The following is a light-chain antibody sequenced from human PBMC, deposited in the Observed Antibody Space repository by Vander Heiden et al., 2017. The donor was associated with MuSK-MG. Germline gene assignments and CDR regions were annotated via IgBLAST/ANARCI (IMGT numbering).Light chain of an antibody. CDR2: AAS. CDR3: QQSYSTPYH. J-gene: IGKJ3*01. Sequence: DIQMTQSPSSLSASVGDRVTITCRASQSISSYLNWYQQKPGKAPKLLIYAASSLQSGVPSRFSGRGSGTDFTLTISSLQPEDFATYYCQQSYSTPYHFGPGTKVDIK. CDR1: QSISSY. V-gene: IGKV1-39*01.